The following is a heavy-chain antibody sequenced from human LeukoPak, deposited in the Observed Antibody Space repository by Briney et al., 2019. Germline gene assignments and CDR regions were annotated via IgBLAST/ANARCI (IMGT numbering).Heavy chain of an antibody. D-gene: IGHD1-26*01. CDR3: AKDRSGSRPYYFDY. Sequence: GGSLRLSCAASGFTFSSYSMNWVRQAPGKGLEWVSAISGSGGSTYYADSVKGRFTISRDNSKNTLYLQMNSLRAEDTAVYYCAKDRSGSRPYYFDYWGQGTLVTVSS. J-gene: IGHJ4*02. CDR1: GFTFSSYS. CDR2: ISGSGGST. V-gene: IGHV3-23*01.